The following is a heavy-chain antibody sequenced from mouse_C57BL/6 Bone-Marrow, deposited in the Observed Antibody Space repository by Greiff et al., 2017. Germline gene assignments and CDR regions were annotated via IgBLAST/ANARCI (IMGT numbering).Heavy chain of an antibody. CDR2: INLIRGYT. J-gene: IGHJ4*01. Sequence: VQLQLPGAELSNLGPPVMLPSKAFAYTSPSYWWLWVKQGPGQGLEWIGYINLIRGYTKYNQKFKDKATLTADKSSSTAYMQLSSLTYEDSAVYYCARGVPHAMDYWGQGTSVTVS. CDR3: ARGVPHAMDY. V-gene: IGHV1-7*01. CDR1: AYTSPSYW.